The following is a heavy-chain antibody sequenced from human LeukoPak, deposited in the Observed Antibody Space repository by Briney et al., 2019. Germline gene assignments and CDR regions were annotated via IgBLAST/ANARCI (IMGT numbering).Heavy chain of an antibody. CDR3: ARGLDTTVTTFYDY. J-gene: IGHJ4*02. D-gene: IGHD4-17*01. Sequence: GGSLRLSCVVSGFIFSSYGMHWVRQAPGKGLEWVAVISFDGTNQYYADSVKGRFTISRDNSKNTLYLQMNSLRAEDTAVYYCARGLDTTVTTFYDYWGQGTLVTVSS. V-gene: IGHV3-30*03. CDR1: GFIFSSYG. CDR2: ISFDGTNQ.